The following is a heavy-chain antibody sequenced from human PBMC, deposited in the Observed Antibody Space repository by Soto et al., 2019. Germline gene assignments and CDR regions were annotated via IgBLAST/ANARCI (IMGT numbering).Heavy chain of an antibody. CDR3: ACSSGWQRAFDP. D-gene: IGHD6-19*01. CDR2: INPSGGST. J-gene: IGHJ5*02. V-gene: IGHV1-46*01. CDR1: GYTFTSYY. Sequence: ASVKVSCKASGYTFTSYYMHWVRQAPGQGLEWMGIINPSGGSTSYAQKFQGRVTMTRDTSTSTVYMELSSLRSEDTAVYYCACSSGWQRAFDPWGQGTLVTVSS.